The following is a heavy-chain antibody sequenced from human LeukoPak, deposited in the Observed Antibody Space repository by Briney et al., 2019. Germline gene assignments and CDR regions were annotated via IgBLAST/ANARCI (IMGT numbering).Heavy chain of an antibody. CDR1: GFTFSSYG. CDR2: ISYDGSNK. D-gene: IGHD6-13*01. V-gene: IGHV3-30*18. CDR3: ANIAAAGSGT. J-gene: IGHJ5*02. Sequence: GGTLRLSCAASGFTFSSYGMHWVRQAPGKGLEWVAVISYDGSNKYYADSVKGRFTISRDNSKNTLYLQMNSLRAEDTAVYYCANIAAAGSGTWGQGTLVTVSS.